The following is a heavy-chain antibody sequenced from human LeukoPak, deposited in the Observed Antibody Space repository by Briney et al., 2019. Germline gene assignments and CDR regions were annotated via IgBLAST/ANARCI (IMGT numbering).Heavy chain of an antibody. D-gene: IGHD3-3*01. Sequence: SETLSLTCTVSGGSISSHYWSWIRQPPGKGLEWIGYIYYSGSTNYNPSLKSRVIISVDTSKNQFSLKLSSVTAADTAVYYCARVPVDFWSGYYSGWFDPWGQGTLVTVSS. CDR1: GGSISSHY. CDR2: IYYSGST. CDR3: ARVPVDFWSGYYSGWFDP. V-gene: IGHV4-59*11. J-gene: IGHJ5*02.